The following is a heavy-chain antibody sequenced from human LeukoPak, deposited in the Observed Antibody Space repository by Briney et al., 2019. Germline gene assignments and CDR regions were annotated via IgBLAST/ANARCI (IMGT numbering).Heavy chain of an antibody. V-gene: IGHV4-34*01. CDR3: ARGRRDGYNYRAYYFDY. J-gene: IGHJ4*02. D-gene: IGHD5-24*01. CDR1: GGSFSGYY. Sequence: SETLSLTCAVYGGSFSGYYWSWIRQPPGKGLEWIGEINHSGSTNYNPSLRSRVTISVDTSKNQFSLKLSSVTAADTAVYYCARGRRDGYNYRAYYFDYWGQGTLVTVSS. CDR2: INHSGST.